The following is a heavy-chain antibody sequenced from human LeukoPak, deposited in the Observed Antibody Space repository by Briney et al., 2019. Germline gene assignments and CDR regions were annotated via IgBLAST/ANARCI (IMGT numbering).Heavy chain of an antibody. J-gene: IGHJ4*02. Sequence: ASVKVSCKASGYTFTSYGISWVRQAPGQGLEWMGWISAYNGNTNYAQKLQGRVTMTTDTSTSTAYMELRSLRSDDTAVYYCARRATIYSSGYTPGDYWGQGTLVTVSS. CDR1: GYTFTSYG. CDR3: ARRATIYSSGYTPGDY. D-gene: IGHD3-22*01. CDR2: ISAYNGNT. V-gene: IGHV1-18*01.